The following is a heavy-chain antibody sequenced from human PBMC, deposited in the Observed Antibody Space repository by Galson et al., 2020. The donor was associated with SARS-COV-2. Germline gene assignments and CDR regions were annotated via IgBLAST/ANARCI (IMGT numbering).Heavy chain of an antibody. Sequence: ASVQVSCKASGYTFTSYYLHWVRQAPGQGLEWVGIINPRDDITAYAQKFQGRLTMTRETSTSTVCMELSSLRPEDTAVYYWARECGGTSSWDVDYWGWGTLVPVSS. CDR2: INPRDDIT. CDR1: GYTFTSYY. J-gene: IGHJ4*02. CDR3: ARECGGTSSWDVDY. V-gene: IGHV1-46*01. D-gene: IGHD2-15*01.